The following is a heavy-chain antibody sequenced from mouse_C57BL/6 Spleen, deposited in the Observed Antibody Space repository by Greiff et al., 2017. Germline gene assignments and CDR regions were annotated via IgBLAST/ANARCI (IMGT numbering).Heavy chain of an antibody. Sequence: EVKVVESGPELVKPGASVKISCKASGYSFTGYYMNWVKQSPEKSLEWIGEINPSTGGTTYNQKFKAKATLTVDKSSSTAYMQLKSLTSEDSAVYYCARKEGLRRDWFAYWGQGTLVTVSA. CDR3: ARKEGLRRDWFAY. J-gene: IGHJ3*01. V-gene: IGHV1-42*01. D-gene: IGHD2-4*01. CDR2: INPSTGGT. CDR1: GYSFTGYY.